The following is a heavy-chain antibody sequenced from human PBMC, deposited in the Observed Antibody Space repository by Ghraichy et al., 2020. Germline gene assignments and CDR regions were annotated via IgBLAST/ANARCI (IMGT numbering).Heavy chain of an antibody. CDR2: ITSSSSFI. Sequence: GGSLRLSCVGSGFSFSGYSMNWVRQSPGKGLEWISYITSSSSFISYADSVKGRFTISRDNAQNSLYLQMNSLRYEDTAVYYCARGSAVVRFYYYAGMDVWGQGTTVTVSS. CDR3: ARGSAVVRFYYYAGMDV. CDR1: GFSFSGYS. J-gene: IGHJ6*02. D-gene: IGHD4-23*01. V-gene: IGHV3-48*02.